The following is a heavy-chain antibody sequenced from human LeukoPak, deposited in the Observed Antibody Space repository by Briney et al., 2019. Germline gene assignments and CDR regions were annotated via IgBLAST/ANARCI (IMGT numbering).Heavy chain of an antibody. J-gene: IGHJ4*02. Sequence: SETLSLTCTVSGGSISSYYWGWIRQPPGKGLEWIGSIYYSGSTYYNPSLKSRVTISVDTSKNQFSLKLSSVTAADTAVYYCARQPRGGFDYFDYWGQGTLVTVSS. CDR1: GGSISSYY. CDR3: ARQPRGGFDYFDY. V-gene: IGHV4-39*01. CDR2: IYYSGST. D-gene: IGHD3-16*01.